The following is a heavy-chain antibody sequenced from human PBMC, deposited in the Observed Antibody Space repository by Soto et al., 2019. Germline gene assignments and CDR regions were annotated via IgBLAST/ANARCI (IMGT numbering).Heavy chain of an antibody. CDR1: VYTFTSYG. D-gene: IGHD3-10*01. CDR2: ISDYNGNT. Sequence: QVQLVQSGAEVKKPGASVKVSCKASVYTFTSYGISWVRQAPGQGLEWMGWISDYNGNTNYAQKLQGGVTMTTDTSTITAYMELMSLRSDDTALDYCARSYYYGSGPWYWGQGTLVNVSS. V-gene: IGHV1-18*01. CDR3: ARSYYYGSGPWY. J-gene: IGHJ4*02.